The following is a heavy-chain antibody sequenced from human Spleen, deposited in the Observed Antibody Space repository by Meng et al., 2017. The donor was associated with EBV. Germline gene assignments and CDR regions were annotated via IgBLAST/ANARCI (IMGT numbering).Heavy chain of an antibody. CDR1: GYTFSTYA. D-gene: IGHD3-10*01. V-gene: IGHV7-4-1*02. CDR3: AREHYYGGITFDY. Sequence: QVQLLQSGSELKKSGASVTVSCQASGYTFSTYALNWVRQAPGQGLEWMGWIKTNTGTPTYAQGFTGRFVFSLDTSVSTAYLQISNLKAEDTAVYYCAREHYYGGITFDYWGQGTLVTVAS. CDR2: IKTNTGTP. J-gene: IGHJ4*02.